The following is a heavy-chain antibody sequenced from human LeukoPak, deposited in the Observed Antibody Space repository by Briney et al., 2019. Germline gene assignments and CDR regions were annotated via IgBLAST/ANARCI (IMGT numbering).Heavy chain of an antibody. J-gene: IGHJ4*02. Sequence: GGFLRLSCAASGFTFSNYWMHWVRQVPGKGLEWVSRINSDGSSTSYADSVKGRFTISRDNAKNTLYLQMNSLRAEDTALYYCTSRALSGTYYVYYFDYWGQGTLVTVSS. CDR3: TSRALSGTYYVYYFDY. D-gene: IGHD1-26*01. V-gene: IGHV3-74*01. CDR1: GFTFSNYW. CDR2: INSDGSST.